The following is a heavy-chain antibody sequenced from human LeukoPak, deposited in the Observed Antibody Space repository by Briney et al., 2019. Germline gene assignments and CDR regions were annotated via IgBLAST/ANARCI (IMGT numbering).Heavy chain of an antibody. V-gene: IGHV1-8*01. Sequence: ASVKVSCKASGYTFTSYDINWVRQATGQGLEWMGWMNPNSGNTGYAQKFQGRVTMTRNTSISTAHMELSRLRSDDSAVYYCVRGGALYYDFWDWGQGTLVTVSS. CDR2: MNPNSGNT. J-gene: IGHJ4*02. CDR3: VRGGALYYDFWD. CDR1: GYTFTSYD. D-gene: IGHD3-3*01.